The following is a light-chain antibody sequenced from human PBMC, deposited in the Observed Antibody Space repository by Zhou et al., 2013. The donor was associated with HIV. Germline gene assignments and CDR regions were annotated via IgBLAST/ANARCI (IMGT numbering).Light chain of an antibody. CDR3: QEYHSSPIT. CDR1: QDISNS. CDR2: VAS. V-gene: IGKV1-NL1*01. Sequence: DIQMTQSPSSLSASVGDRVTITCRASQDISNSLAWYQQKPGKAPNLLLYVASRLASGVPSRFSGSGSGTNYTLTISSLQPEDFATYYCQEYHSSPITFGQGTRLEIK. J-gene: IGKJ5*01.